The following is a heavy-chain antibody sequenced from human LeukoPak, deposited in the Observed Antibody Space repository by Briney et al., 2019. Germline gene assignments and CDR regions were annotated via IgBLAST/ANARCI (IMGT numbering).Heavy chain of an antibody. Sequence: GGSLRLSCAASGFTFSSYSMNWVRQAPGKGLEWVSSISSSSSYIYYADSVKGRFTISRDNAKNSLYLQTNSLRAEDTAVYYCARDTEGRFLEWLLTPDFDYWGQGTLVTVSS. CDR2: ISSSSSYI. V-gene: IGHV3-21*01. CDR3: ARDTEGRFLEWLLTPDFDY. D-gene: IGHD3-3*01. CDR1: GFTFSSYS. J-gene: IGHJ4*02.